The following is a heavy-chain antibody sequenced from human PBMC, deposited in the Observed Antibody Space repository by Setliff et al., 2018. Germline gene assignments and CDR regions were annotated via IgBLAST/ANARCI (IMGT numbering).Heavy chain of an antibody. Sequence: SETLSLTCTVSGGSVSSDYWSWIRQPPGKGLEWIGYIYYSGSMNYNPSLKGRVTMSVDTSNSQLSLKLTSVSAADTAVYYCARAYYYGSGNSHKYYMDVWGKGTAVTVSS. CDR1: GGSVSSDY. J-gene: IGHJ6*03. CDR3: ARAYYYGSGNSHKYYMDV. V-gene: IGHV4-59*08. D-gene: IGHD3-10*01. CDR2: IYYSGSM.